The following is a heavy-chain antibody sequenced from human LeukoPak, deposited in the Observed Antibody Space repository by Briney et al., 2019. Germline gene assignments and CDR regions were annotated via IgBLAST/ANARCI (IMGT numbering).Heavy chain of an antibody. J-gene: IGHJ3*02. CDR2: IIPIFGSA. V-gene: IGHV1-69*13. D-gene: IGHD2-2*01. Sequence: ASVKVSCKASGGTFSSYTISWVRQAPGQGLEWMGRIIPIFGSANYAQKFQGRVTITADESTSTAYMELSSLRSEDTAVYYCASYCSSTSCYGNAFDIWGQGTMVTVSS. CDR1: GGTFSSYT. CDR3: ASYCSSTSCYGNAFDI.